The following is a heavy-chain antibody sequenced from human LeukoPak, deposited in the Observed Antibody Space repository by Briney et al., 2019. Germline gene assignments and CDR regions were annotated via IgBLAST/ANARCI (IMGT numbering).Heavy chain of an antibody. Sequence: GGSLRLSCAASGFTFSSYSMNWVRQAPGKGLEWVSYISSSSSTIYYADSVKGRFTISRDNAKNSLYLQMNSLRAEDPAVYYCASRGYGGNDVYFDYWGQGTLVTVSS. CDR3: ASRGYGGNDVYFDY. CDR1: GFTFSSYS. D-gene: IGHD4-23*01. J-gene: IGHJ4*02. CDR2: ISSSSSTI. V-gene: IGHV3-48*01.